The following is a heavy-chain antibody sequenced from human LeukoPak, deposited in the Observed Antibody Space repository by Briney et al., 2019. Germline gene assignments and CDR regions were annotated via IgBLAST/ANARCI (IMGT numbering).Heavy chain of an antibody. CDR2: IYYSGST. CDR3: ARHSRYDFWSGYHDAFDI. CDR1: DGSISSSSYY. Sequence: SETLSLTCTVSDGSISSSSYYWGWIRQPPGKGLEWIGSIYYSGSTYYNPSLKSRVTISVDTSKNQFSLKLSSVTAADTAVYYCARHSRYDFWSGYHDAFDIWGQGTMVTVSS. D-gene: IGHD3-3*01. V-gene: IGHV4-39*01. J-gene: IGHJ3*02.